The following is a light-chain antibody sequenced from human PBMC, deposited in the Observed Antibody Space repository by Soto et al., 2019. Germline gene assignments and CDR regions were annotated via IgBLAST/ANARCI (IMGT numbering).Light chain of an antibody. V-gene: IGLV2-14*03. J-gene: IGLJ1*01. CDR1: SSGVGDYDF. CDR2: DVS. Sequence: QSALTQPASVSGSPGQSITISCTGTSSGVGDYDFVSWYQQHPGKAPKLVIYDVSNRPSGVSNRFSASKSGNTASLTISGLQAEDEADYYCSSYTSGSTYVFGSGSKVTVL. CDR3: SSYTSGSTYV.